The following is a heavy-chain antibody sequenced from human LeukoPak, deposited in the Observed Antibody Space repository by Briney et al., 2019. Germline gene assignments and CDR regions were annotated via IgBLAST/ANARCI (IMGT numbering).Heavy chain of an antibody. D-gene: IGHD4-11*01. J-gene: IGHJ4*02. CDR1: GYTFTGYG. Sequence: ASVKVSCKASGYTFTGYGISWVRQAPGQGLEWMGWISAYNGDTNYAQKLQGRVTMTTDTSTSTAYMELRSLRSDDTAVYYCARDSLGYSNYDYWGQGTLVTVSS. V-gene: IGHV1-18*01. CDR3: ARDSLGYSNYDY. CDR2: ISAYNGDT.